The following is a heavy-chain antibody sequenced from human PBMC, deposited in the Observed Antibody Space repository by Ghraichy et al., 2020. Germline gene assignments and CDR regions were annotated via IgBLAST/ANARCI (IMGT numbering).Heavy chain of an antibody. CDR2: ISGSGGST. J-gene: IGHJ3*02. Sequence: LSLTCAASGFTFSSYAMSWVRQAPGKGLEWVSAISGSGGSTYYADSVKGRFTISRDNSKNTLYLQMNSLRAEDTAVYYCAKTYYYGSGRGAFDIWGQGTMVTVSS. CDR1: GFTFSSYA. V-gene: IGHV3-23*01. D-gene: IGHD3-10*01. CDR3: AKTYYYGSGRGAFDI.